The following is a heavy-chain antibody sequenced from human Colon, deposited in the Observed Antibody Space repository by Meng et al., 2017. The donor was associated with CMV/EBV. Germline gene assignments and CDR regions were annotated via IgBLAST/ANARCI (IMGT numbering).Heavy chain of an antibody. J-gene: IGHJ4*02. V-gene: IGHV4-59*01. CDR1: GGSISSYY. D-gene: IGHD3-10*01. CDR3: ARDGGELF. CDR2: IYHTGIT. Sequence: SETLSLTCTVSGGSISSYYWSWIRQSPGTGLEWIGHIYHTGITNFNPSLKSRATISIDTSKNQHSLNLSSVTAADTAVYYCARDGGELFWGQGTLVTVSS.